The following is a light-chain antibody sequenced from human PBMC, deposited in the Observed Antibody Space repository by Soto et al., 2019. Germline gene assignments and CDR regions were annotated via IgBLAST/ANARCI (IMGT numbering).Light chain of an antibody. J-gene: IGKJ1*01. Sequence: VLSQSPAILSLSPGDRATLSCRASQSVPSTYFAWYQQKAGQPPRLLISGTSNRATGIPDRFSGSGSGTDFTLTISRLEPEDFAVYFCQQFGNSPWTFGQGTKVDIK. CDR2: GTS. CDR3: QQFGNSPWT. CDR1: QSVPSTY. V-gene: IGKV3-20*01.